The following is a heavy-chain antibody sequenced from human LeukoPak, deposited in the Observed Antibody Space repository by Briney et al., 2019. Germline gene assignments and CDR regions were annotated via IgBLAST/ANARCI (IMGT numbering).Heavy chain of an antibody. CDR1: RFTFSTYW. J-gene: IGHJ4*02. D-gene: IGHD3-10*01. CDR2: INPAGSTA. V-gene: IGHV3-74*01. CDR3: GRGMIGAYGSDY. Sequence: TGGSLRLSCAASRFTFSTYWMHWVRQAPGKGLVWVSHINPAGSTAFYADSVKGRFTISRDNAKNTVYLQMSSLGAEDTAVYYCGRGMIGAYGSDYWGQGTLVTVSS.